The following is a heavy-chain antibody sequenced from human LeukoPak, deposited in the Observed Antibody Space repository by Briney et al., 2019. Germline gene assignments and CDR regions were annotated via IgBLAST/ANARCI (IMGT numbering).Heavy chain of an antibody. D-gene: IGHD1-26*01. CDR3: ARVPPVGATSSYYYYGMDV. V-gene: IGHV4-34*01. CDR1: GGSFSGYY. CDR2: INHSGST. Sequence: SETLSLTCAVYGGSFSGYYWSWIRQPPGKGLEWIGEINHSGSTNYNPSLKSRVTISVDTSKNQFSLKLSSVTAADTAVFYCARVPPVGATSSYYYYGMDVWGQGTTVTVSS. J-gene: IGHJ6*02.